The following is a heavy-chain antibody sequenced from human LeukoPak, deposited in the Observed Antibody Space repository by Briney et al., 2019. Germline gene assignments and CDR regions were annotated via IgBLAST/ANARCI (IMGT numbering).Heavy chain of an antibody. CDR1: GDSVSSNSAA. D-gene: IGHD6-19*01. CDR2: TYYRSKWYN. J-gene: IGHJ5*02. CDR3: ARDSRNYSGWANWFDP. Sequence: SQTLSLTCAISGDSVSSNSAAWNWIRQSPSRGLEWLGRTYYRSKWYNDYAVSVKSRITINPDTSKNQFSLQLNSVTPEDTAVYYCARDSRNYSGWANWFDPWGQGTLVTVSS. V-gene: IGHV6-1*01.